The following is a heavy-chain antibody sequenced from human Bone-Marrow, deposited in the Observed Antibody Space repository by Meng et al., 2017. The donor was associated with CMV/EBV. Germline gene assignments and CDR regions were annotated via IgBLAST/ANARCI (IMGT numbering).Heavy chain of an antibody. CDR2: IYYSGSP. CDR1: GGSISSTTDY. CDR3: AKARGIRSSFDI. D-gene: IGHD1-26*01. J-gene: IGHJ3*02. V-gene: IGHV4-39*07. Sequence: SETLSLTCTVSGGSISSTTDYWGWIRQPPGTGLEWIGTIYYSGSPYYRPSLESRVTISVDTSKNHFSLKLNSVTAADTALYFCAKARGIRSSFDIWGQGTMVTFSS.